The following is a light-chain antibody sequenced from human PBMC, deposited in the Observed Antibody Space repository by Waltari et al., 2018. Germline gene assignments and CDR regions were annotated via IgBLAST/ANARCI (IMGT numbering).Light chain of an antibody. Sequence: DIVMTQSPDFLAVSLGERATINFKSSQSVLYSTNNKNYLAWYQQKPGQTPKLLIYWASTRESGVPDRFSGSGSGTDFTLTISSLQAEDVAVYYCQQYYSTPWTFGQGTKVEIK. J-gene: IGKJ1*01. CDR3: QQYYSTPWT. V-gene: IGKV4-1*01. CDR2: WAS. CDR1: QSVLYSTNNKNY.